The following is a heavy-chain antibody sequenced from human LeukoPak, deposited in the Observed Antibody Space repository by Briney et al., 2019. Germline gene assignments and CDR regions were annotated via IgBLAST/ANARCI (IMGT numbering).Heavy chain of an antibody. CDR3: ARHYYHSSGHGGY. J-gene: IGHJ4*02. Sequence: GGSRRLACAASGFTFGDYYMSWIRQAPGKGLEWLSYISSSGRTIYYTDSVKGRFTISRDNAKNSLYLQMNSLRVEDTAVYYCARHYYHSSGHGGYWGQGTLVTVSS. D-gene: IGHD3-22*01. CDR2: ISSSGRTI. V-gene: IGHV3-11*01. CDR1: GFTFGDYY.